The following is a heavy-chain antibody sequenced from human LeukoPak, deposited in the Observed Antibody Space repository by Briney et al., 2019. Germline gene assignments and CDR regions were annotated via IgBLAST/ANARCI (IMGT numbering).Heavy chain of an antibody. D-gene: IGHD2-15*01. J-gene: IGHJ6*02. CDR2: IYYSGST. CDR1: GGSISSGGYY. V-gene: IGHV4-31*03. Sequence: SQTLSLTCTVSGGSISSGGYYWSWIRQHPGKGLEWIGYIYYSGSTYYNPSLKSRVTISVDTSKNQFSLKLSSVTATDTAVYYCARDQDGRYCSGGSCCGMDVWGQGTTVTVSS. CDR3: ARDQDGRYCSGGSCCGMDV.